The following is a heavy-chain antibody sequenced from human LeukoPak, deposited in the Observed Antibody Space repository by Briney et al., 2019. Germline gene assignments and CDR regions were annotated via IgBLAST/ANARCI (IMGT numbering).Heavy chain of an antibody. CDR2: IYSGGST. CDR3: ASVYSYGYFDY. Sequence: GGSLRLSCAASGFTVSSNYMSWVRQAPGKGLEWVSVIYSGGSTYYADSVKGRFTISRDNSKNTLYLQMNSLRAEDTAVYYCASVYSYGYFDYWGQGTLVTVSS. J-gene: IGHJ4*02. D-gene: IGHD5-18*01. CDR1: GFTVSSNY. V-gene: IGHV3-66*02.